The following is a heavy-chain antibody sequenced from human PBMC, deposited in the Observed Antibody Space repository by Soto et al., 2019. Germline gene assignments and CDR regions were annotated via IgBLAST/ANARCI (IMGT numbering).Heavy chain of an antibody. CDR3: AKHRPTATSYYYSLDV. CDR1: GVTFSSYA. J-gene: IGHJ6*03. Sequence: GGCLRLSCAASGVTFSSYAMSWVRQAPGKGLEWVSAISGSGGSTYYADSVKGRFTISRDNSKNTMYLQMNSLRAEDTAVYYIAKHRPTATSYYYSLDVWGKGPPVTAS. CDR2: ISGSGGST. V-gene: IGHV3-23*01.